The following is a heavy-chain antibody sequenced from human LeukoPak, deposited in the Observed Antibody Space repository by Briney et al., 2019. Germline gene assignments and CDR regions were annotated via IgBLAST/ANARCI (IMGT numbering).Heavy chain of an antibody. CDR3: ASGFGEVQYYFFYGMDV. CDR2: ISSDGSNK. D-gene: IGHD3-10*01. CDR1: GFTFVSYA. Sequence: PGRSLRLSCAASGFTFVSYAMHWVRQAPGKGLEWVAVISSDGSNKYYADSVKGRFTISRDNSKNTLSLQMDSLRTEDTAVYFCASGFGEVQYYFFYGMDVWGQGTTVTVSS. J-gene: IGHJ6*02. V-gene: IGHV3-30*01.